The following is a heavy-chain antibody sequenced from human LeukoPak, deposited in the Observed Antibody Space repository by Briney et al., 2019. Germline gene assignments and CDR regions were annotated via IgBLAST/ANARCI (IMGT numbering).Heavy chain of an antibody. J-gene: IGHJ6*03. D-gene: IGHD4-17*01. Sequence: GSLRLSCAASGFTFSSFGMHWVRQAPGKGLEGVAFIRYDGSNKYYADSVKGRFTISRDNSKNTLYLQMNSLSAEDTAVYYCAKAPYGDYEYYYYYMDVWGKGTTVTISS. CDR1: GFTFSSFG. CDR2: IRYDGSNK. CDR3: AKAPYGDYEYYYYYMDV. V-gene: IGHV3-30*02.